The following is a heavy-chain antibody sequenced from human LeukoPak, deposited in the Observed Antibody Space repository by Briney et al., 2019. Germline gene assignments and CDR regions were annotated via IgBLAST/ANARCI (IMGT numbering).Heavy chain of an antibody. D-gene: IGHD3-3*01. V-gene: IGHV1-2*02. J-gene: IGHJ3*02. Sequence: GASVKVSCKASGYTFTGYYMNWVRQAPGQGLEWLGWINPNSGGTNYAQKFQGRVTITADKSTSTAYMELSSLRSEDTAVYYCASRARFGVVILFEFDPFDTRGQGTMVTVSS. CDR1: GYTFTGYY. CDR3: ASRARFGVVILFEFDPFDT. CDR2: INPNSGGT.